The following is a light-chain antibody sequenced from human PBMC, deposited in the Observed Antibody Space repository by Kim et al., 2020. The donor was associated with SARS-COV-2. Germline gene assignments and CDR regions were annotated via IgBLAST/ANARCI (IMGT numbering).Light chain of an antibody. CDR3: QQYHSFWT. Sequence: DIQMTQSPSTLSASIGDRVTLTCRASQSISSWLAWYQQKPGKAPKLLIYKASSLQNGVPTRFSGSGSGTEFILTIASLQPDDFATYYCQQYHSFWTFGQGTKVDIK. CDR1: QSISSW. CDR2: KAS. V-gene: IGKV1-5*03. J-gene: IGKJ1*01.